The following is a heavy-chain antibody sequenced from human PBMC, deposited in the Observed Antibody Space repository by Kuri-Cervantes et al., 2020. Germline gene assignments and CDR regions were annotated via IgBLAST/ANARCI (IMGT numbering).Heavy chain of an antibody. V-gene: IGHV4-4*07. CDR1: GGSISSYY. CDR2: VYQSNGNT. Sequence: SETLSLTCTVSGGSISSYYWSWIRQPAGKGLEWIGRVYQSNGNTNYNPSLQSRVTISLDTSKNQFSLKLSSVTAADTAVYYCARGHCSGGSCYDYWGQGTLVTVSS. D-gene: IGHD2-15*01. J-gene: IGHJ4*02. CDR3: ARGHCSGGSCYDY.